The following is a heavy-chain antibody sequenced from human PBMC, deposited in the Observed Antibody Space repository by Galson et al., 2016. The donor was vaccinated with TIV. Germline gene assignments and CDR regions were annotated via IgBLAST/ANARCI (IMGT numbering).Heavy chain of an antibody. J-gene: IGHJ3*02. CDR3: ARTVSSGDYAFDAFDI. Sequence: SLRLSCAAFGFTFRTYTMNWVRQAPGKGLEWVSYISLSGSHIYYADSVKGRFKISRDNAKNSLSLQMNSLRAEDTAVYFCARTVSSGDYAFDAFDIWGQGTVVTVSS. CDR1: GFTFRTYT. D-gene: IGHD4-17*01. CDR2: ISLSGSHI. V-gene: IGHV3-21*01.